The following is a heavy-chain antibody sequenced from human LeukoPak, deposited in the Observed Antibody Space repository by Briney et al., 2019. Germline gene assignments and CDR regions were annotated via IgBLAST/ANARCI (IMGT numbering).Heavy chain of an antibody. V-gene: IGHV4-39*07. Sequence: PSETLSLTCTVSGGSISSSSYYGGWIRQPPGKGLEWIGSIYYRGSAYYNPSPKSRVTISVDPSKNQFSLKLSSVTAADTAVYYCARGNCGGDCYAFDYWGQGTLVTVSS. CDR1: GGSISSSSYY. CDR2: IYYRGSA. D-gene: IGHD2-21*02. J-gene: IGHJ4*02. CDR3: ARGNCGGDCYAFDY.